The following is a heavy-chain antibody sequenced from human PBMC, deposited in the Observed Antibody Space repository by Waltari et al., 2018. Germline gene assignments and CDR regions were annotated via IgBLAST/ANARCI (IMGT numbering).Heavy chain of an antibody. CDR3: ARDPYDILTEYNWFDP. J-gene: IGHJ5*02. D-gene: IGHD3-9*01. V-gene: IGHV4-61*02. CDR2: IYTSGST. CDR1: GGSISSGSYY. Sequence: QVQLQESGPGLVKPSQTLSLTCTVSGGSISSGSYYWSWIRQPAGKGLEWIGRIYTSGSTNYNPSLKSRVTISVDTSKNQFSLKLSSVTAADTAVYYCARDPYDILTEYNWFDPWGQGTLVTVSS.